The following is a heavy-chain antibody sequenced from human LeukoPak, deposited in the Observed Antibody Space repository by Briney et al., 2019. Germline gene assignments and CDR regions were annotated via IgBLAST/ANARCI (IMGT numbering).Heavy chain of an antibody. CDR3: AKGGMGIAAANDY. Sequence: PGGSLRLSCAASGFTYSDYYMSWIRQAPGKGLEWVSYISSSGSTIYYADSVKGRFTISRDNSKNTLYLQMNSLRAEDTAVYYCAKGGMGIAAANDYWGQGTLVTVSS. V-gene: IGHV3-11*04. J-gene: IGHJ4*02. D-gene: IGHD6-13*01. CDR1: GFTYSDYY. CDR2: ISSSGSTI.